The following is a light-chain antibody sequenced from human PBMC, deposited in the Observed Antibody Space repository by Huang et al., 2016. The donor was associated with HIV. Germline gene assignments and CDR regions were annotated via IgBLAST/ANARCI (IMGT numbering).Light chain of an antibody. CDR1: QNINDW. J-gene: IGKJ4*01. CDR2: KAS. CDR3: QQYDTFPLT. Sequence: DIQMTKSPYTLPSSVGYRVDITCRAGQNINDWLAWYQQKPGKAPKLLIYKASYLESGVPSRFSGTGSGTEFTLTISHLQADDFATYYCQQYDTFPLTFGGGTTVDLK. V-gene: IGKV1-5*03.